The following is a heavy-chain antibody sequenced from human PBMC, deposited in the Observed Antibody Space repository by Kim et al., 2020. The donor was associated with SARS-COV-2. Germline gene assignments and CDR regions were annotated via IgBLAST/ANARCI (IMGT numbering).Heavy chain of an antibody. J-gene: IGHJ4*02. Sequence: GESLKISCKAFGYDFNTYWIGWVRQMPGKGLEWMGVIYPADSDTRYSPSFEGHVTMSADKSIRSAYLQWSSLKASDTAMYYCARPNYAGGFDYWGQGTLVTVSS. CDR3: ARPNYAGGFDY. CDR1: GYDFNTYW. CDR2: IYPADSDT. V-gene: IGHV5-51*01. D-gene: IGHD3-16*01.